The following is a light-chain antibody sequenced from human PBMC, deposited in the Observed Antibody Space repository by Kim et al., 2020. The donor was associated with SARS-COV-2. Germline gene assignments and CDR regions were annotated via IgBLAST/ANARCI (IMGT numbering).Light chain of an antibody. J-gene: IGKJ4*01. Sequence: SPGERATLSCRASKALNSNHLAWYQQIRGQAPRLLIYATSNRATGIPDRFSGSGSGTDFTLTISRLEPEDFAVYYCQQYGTSRLTFGGGTKVDIK. CDR2: ATS. CDR1: KALNSNH. CDR3: QQYGTSRLT. V-gene: IGKV3-20*01.